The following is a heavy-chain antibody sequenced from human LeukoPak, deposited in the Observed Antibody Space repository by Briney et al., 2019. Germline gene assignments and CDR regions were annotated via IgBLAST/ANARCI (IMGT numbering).Heavy chain of an antibody. CDR2: IIPIFGTA. CDR3: AGKSTHGHDYGDYLGPGTRNYYYYYYMDV. V-gene: IGHV1-69*13. CDR1: GGTFSSYA. D-gene: IGHD4-17*01. J-gene: IGHJ6*03. Sequence: GASVKVSCKASGGTFSSYAISWVRQAPGQGLEWMGGIIPIFGTANYAQKFQGRVTITADESTSTAYMELSSLRSEDTAVYYCAGKSTHGHDYGDYLGPGTRNYYYYYYMDVWGKGTTVTVSS.